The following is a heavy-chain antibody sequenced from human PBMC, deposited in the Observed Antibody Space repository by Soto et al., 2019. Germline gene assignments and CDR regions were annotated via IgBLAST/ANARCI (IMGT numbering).Heavy chain of an antibody. J-gene: IGHJ4*02. Sequence: PXGSLGLSCAASGFTFSSYWMHWVRQAPGKGLVWVSRINSDGSSTTYADSVKGRFTISRDNAKNTLYLQMNSLRAEDTAVYYCARARIAVAGYDYWGQGTLVTVSS. CDR3: ARARIAVAGYDY. CDR1: GFTFSSYW. CDR2: INSDGSST. D-gene: IGHD6-19*01. V-gene: IGHV3-74*01.